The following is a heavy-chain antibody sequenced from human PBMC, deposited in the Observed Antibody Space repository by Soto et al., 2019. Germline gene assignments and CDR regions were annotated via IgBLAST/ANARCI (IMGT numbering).Heavy chain of an antibody. CDR1: GYTFTGYY. J-gene: IGHJ6*02. CDR3: SRDRTRLGSPDWLLYYYYGMDV. CDR2: INPNSGGT. Sequence: ASVNVSCKASGYTFTGYYMHWVRQAPGQGLEWMGWINPNSGGTNYAQKFQGRVTMTRDTSISTAYMELSRLRSDDTAVYYCSRDRTRLGSPDWLLYYYYGMDVWGQGTTVTVSS. D-gene: IGHD3-9*01. V-gene: IGHV1-2*02.